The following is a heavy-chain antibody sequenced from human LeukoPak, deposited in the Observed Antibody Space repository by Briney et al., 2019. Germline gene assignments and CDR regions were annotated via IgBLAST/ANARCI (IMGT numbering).Heavy chain of an antibody. CDR1: GFTFSHYG. Sequence: PGGSLRLSCVTSGFTFSHYGIHWVRQAPGKGLEWVAVMWSDGVRKNYTDSVKDRFTVSRDTSKNTQYLEMSSLRVEDTAIYYCTRDVDTSSHYDIFDIWGQGTVVTVSS. V-gene: IGHV3-33*01. CDR3: TRDVDTSSHYDIFDI. D-gene: IGHD3-16*01. J-gene: IGHJ3*02. CDR2: MWSDGVRK.